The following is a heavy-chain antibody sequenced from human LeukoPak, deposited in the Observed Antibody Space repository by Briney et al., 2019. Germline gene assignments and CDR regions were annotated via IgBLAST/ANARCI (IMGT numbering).Heavy chain of an antibody. D-gene: IGHD5-18*01. V-gene: IGHV3-21*01. CDR2: ISSSSSYI. Sequence: PGGSLRLSCAASGFTFSSYSMNWVRQAPGKGLECVSAISSSSSYIYYADSMKGRFTISRDNAKNSLYLQMNSLRAEDTAVYYCAHSSGYAYGLDYWGQGTLVTVSS. CDR3: AHSSGYAYGLDY. J-gene: IGHJ4*02. CDR1: GFTFSSYS.